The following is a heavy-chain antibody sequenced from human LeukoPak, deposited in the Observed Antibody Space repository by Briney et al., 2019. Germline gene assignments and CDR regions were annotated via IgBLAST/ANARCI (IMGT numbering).Heavy chain of an antibody. V-gene: IGHV1-18*01. Sequence: ASVMVSCKASGYTFTSYGISWVRQAPGQGLEWMGWISAYNGNTNYAQKLQGRVTMTTDTSTNTAYMELRSLRSDDTAVYYCARGRPTVTAYYYYYMDVWGKGTTVTVSS. CDR3: ARGRPTVTAYYYYYMDV. CDR1: GYTFTSYG. CDR2: ISAYNGNT. J-gene: IGHJ6*03. D-gene: IGHD4-17*01.